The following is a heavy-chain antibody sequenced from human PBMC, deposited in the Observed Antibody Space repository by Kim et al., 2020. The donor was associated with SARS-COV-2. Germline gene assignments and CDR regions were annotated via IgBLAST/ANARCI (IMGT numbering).Heavy chain of an antibody. J-gene: IGHJ6*02. V-gene: IGHV3-13*01. CDR3: ASSIREYYGMDV. Sequence: YPGSVKGRFTISRENAKNSLYLQMNSLRAGDTAVYYCASSIREYYGMDVWGQGTTVTVSS. D-gene: IGHD1-26*01.